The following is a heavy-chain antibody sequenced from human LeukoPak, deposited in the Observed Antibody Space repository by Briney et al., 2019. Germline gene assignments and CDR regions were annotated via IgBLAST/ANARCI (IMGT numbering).Heavy chain of an antibody. Sequence: GRSLRLSCAASGFTFSSYGMHWVRQAPGKGLEWVAVIWYDGSNKYYADSVKGRFTISRDNSKNTLYLQMNSLRAEDTAVYYCARDFGGYCSSSNCYLGWLDYWGQGTLVTVSS. V-gene: IGHV3-33*01. CDR1: GFTFSSYG. D-gene: IGHD2-2*01. J-gene: IGHJ4*02. CDR2: IWYDGSNK. CDR3: ARDFGGYCSSSNCYLGWLDY.